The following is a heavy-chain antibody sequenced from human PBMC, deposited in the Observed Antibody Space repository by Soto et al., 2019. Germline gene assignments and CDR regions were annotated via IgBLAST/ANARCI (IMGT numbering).Heavy chain of an antibody. Sequence: SETLSLTCTVSGGSISSYYWSWIRQPPGKGLEWLGYIYFSGSTNYNPSLKSRVTISVDTSKNQFSLKLSSVTAADTAVYYCARALPAAIINWFDPWGQGTLVTISS. CDR3: ARALPAAIINWFDP. V-gene: IGHV4-59*01. CDR2: IYFSGST. D-gene: IGHD2-2*02. CDR1: GGSISSYY. J-gene: IGHJ5*02.